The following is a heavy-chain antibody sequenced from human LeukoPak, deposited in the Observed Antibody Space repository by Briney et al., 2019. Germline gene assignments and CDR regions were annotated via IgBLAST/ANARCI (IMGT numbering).Heavy chain of an antibody. Sequence: SETLSLTCTVSGGSISSSSYYWGWIRQPPGKGLEWIGSIYYSGSTYYNPSLKSRVTISVDTSKNQFSLKLSSVTAADTAVYYCARADLADYGDFGWLPYGMDVWGQGTTVTVSS. D-gene: IGHD4-17*01. J-gene: IGHJ6*02. CDR2: IYYSGST. CDR3: ARADLADYGDFGWLPYGMDV. V-gene: IGHV4-39*07. CDR1: GGSISSSSYY.